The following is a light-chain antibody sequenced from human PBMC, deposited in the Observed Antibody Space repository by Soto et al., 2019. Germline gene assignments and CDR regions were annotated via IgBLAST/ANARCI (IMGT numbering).Light chain of an antibody. Sequence: SYELTQPPSVSVAPGKTARITCGGNNIGSKSAHWYQQKPGQAPVLVIYYDSDRPSGIPERFSGSKSGNTATLTISRVEAGDEADYYCHVWDSSSDPYVFGTGTKVTVL. CDR1: NIGSKS. J-gene: IGLJ1*01. V-gene: IGLV3-21*04. CDR2: YDS. CDR3: HVWDSSSDPYV.